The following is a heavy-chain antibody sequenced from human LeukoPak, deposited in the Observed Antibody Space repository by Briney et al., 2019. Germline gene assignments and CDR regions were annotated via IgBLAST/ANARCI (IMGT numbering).Heavy chain of an antibody. J-gene: IGHJ4*02. V-gene: IGHV3-7*01. CDR2: IKQDGREK. CDR1: GFTFSSYW. Sequence: GGSLRLSCAASGFTFSSYWMSWVRQAPGKGLEWVANIKQDGREKYYVDSVKGRFTISRDNAKNSLYLQMSSLRAEDTAVYYCARFRTAMQLWKGYYFDYWGQGTLVTVSS. CDR3: ARFRTAMQLWKGYYFDY. D-gene: IGHD5-18*01.